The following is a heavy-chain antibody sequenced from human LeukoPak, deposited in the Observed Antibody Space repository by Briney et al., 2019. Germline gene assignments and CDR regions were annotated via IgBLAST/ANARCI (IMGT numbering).Heavy chain of an antibody. J-gene: IGHJ6*03. CDR3: AKAVMVRGPSGNYYYYMDV. V-gene: IGHV4-34*01. Sequence: PSETLSLTCAVYGGSFSGYYWSWIRQPPGKGLEWIGEINHSGSTNYNPSLKSRVTISVDTSKNQFSLKLSSVTAADTAVYYCAKAVMVRGPSGNYYYYMDVWGKGTTVTISS. CDR2: INHSGST. D-gene: IGHD3-10*01. CDR1: GGSFSGYY.